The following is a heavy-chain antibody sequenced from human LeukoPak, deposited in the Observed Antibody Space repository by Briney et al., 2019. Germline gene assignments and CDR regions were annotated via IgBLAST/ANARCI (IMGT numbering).Heavy chain of an antibody. CDR3: AKASGVGATMAHFDY. V-gene: IGHV3-43*02. D-gene: IGHD1-26*01. J-gene: IGHJ4*02. CDR1: GFTFGSYA. Sequence: GGSLRLSCAASGFTFGSYAMYWVRQAPGKGPEWVSLISGDGGSTYYADSVKGRFTISRDNSKNSLYLQMNSLRTEDTALYYCAKASGVGATMAHFDYWGQGTLVTVSS. CDR2: ISGDGGST.